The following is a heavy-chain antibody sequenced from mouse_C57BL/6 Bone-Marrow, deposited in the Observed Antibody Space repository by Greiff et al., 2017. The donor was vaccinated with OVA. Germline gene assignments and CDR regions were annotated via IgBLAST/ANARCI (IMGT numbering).Heavy chain of an antibody. D-gene: IGHD1-1*01. CDR2: IYPGDGST. Sequence: QVQLQQSGPELVKPGASVKLSCKASGYTFTSYDINWVKQRPGQGLEWIGWIYPGDGSTKYNEKFKGKATLTVDTSSSTAYMELHSLTSEDSAVYFCAYTVVAPYAMDYWGQGTSVTVSS. V-gene: IGHV1-85*01. CDR3: AYTVVAPYAMDY. CDR1: GYTFTSYD. J-gene: IGHJ4*01.